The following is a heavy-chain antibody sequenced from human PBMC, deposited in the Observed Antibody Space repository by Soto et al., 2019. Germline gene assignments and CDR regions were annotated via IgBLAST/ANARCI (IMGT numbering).Heavy chain of an antibody. CDR2: ISGSGGST. Sequence: EVQLLESGGGLVQPGGSLRLSCAASGFTFSSYAMSWVRQAPGKGLEWVSGISGSGGSTYYPDSVKGRFTISRDNSKSTLYLQMSSLRADDTAVYYCAKDPGAAGRPYYFGSWGQGTVVTVSS. CDR3: AKDPGAAGRPYYFGS. D-gene: IGHD1-26*01. J-gene: IGHJ4*02. V-gene: IGHV3-23*01. CDR1: GFTFSSYA.